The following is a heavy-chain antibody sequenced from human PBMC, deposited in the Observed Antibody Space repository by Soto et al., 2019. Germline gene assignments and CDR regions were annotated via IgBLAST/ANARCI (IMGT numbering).Heavy chain of an antibody. CDR3: ARDQRYNWNYARYYYYGMDV. V-gene: IGHV1-69*13. J-gene: IGHJ6*02. CDR2: IIPIFGTA. Sequence: SVKVSCKASGGTFGSYAISWVRQAPGQGLEWMGGIIPIFGTANYAQKFQGRVTITADESTSTAYMELSSLRSEDTAVYYCARDQRYNWNYARYYYYGMDVWGQGTTVTVSS. D-gene: IGHD1-7*01. CDR1: GGTFGSYA.